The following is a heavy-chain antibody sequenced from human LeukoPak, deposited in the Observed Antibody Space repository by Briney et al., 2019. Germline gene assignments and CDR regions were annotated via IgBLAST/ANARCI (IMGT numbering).Heavy chain of an antibody. J-gene: IGHJ6*03. CDR3: ARDGGYCSRTSCPASRMDV. V-gene: IGHV3-33*01. CDR2: IWFDGRNK. CDR1: GFTFSRYG. D-gene: IGHD2-2*03. Sequence: GGSLRRSCAASGFTFSRYGKEWVRQAPGKGVGGGAGIWFDGRNKDCADSVKGRFTISRDNSKNTLDLQMNSLRAEDTAVYSCARDGGYCSRTSCPASRMDVWGKGTTVTVSS.